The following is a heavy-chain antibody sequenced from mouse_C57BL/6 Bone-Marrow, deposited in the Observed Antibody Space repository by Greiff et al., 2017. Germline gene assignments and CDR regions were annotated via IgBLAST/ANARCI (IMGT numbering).Heavy chain of an antibody. CDR1: GFTFSSYA. Sequence: EVQGVESGGGLVKPGGSLKLSCAASGFTFSSYAMSWVRQTPEKRLEWVATISDGGSYTYYPDNVKGRFTISRDNAKNNLYLQRSHLKSEDTAMXYCARDIYYYGSSYSWCAYWGQGTLVTVSA. D-gene: IGHD1-1*01. CDR2: ISDGGSYT. CDR3: ARDIYYYGSSYSWCAY. J-gene: IGHJ3*01. V-gene: IGHV5-4*01.